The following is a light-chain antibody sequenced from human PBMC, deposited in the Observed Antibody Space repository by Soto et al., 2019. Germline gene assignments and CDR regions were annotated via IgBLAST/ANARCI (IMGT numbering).Light chain of an antibody. CDR3: QQYHTWPIT. J-gene: IGKJ4*01. CDR1: QSVSSY. CDR2: DAS. V-gene: IGKV3-15*01. Sequence: EIVLTQSPATLSLSPGERATLSCRASQSVSSYLAWYQQKPGQAPRLLIYDASNRATGIPARFSGSGSGTEFTLTISSLQSEDCAIYYCQQYHTWPITFGGGTKVDIK.